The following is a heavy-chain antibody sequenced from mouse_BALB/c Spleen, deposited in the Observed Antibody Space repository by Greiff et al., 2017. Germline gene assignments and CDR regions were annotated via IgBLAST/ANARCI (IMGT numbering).Heavy chain of an antibody. J-gene: IGHJ4*01. Sequence: DVKLVESGGGLVKPGGSLKLSCAASGFTFSDYYMYWVRQTPEKRLEWVATISDGGSYTYYPDSVKGRFTISRDNAKNNLYLQMSSLKSEETAMYYCARDWVDSSCSFYAMDYWGQGTSVTVSS. CDR1: GFTFSDYY. CDR3: ARDWVDSSCSFYAMDY. D-gene: IGHD3-2*01. CDR2: ISDGGSYT. V-gene: IGHV5-4*02.